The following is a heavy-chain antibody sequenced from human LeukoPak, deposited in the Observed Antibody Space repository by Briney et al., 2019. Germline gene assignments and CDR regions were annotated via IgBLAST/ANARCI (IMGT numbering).Heavy chain of an antibody. J-gene: IGHJ4*02. CDR1: GYSISSGRYY. D-gene: IGHD5-24*01. Sequence: SETLSLTCTVSGYSISSGRYYWGWVRQPPGKGLEWIGYIYYTGSTNYNPSLMSRVTISVDTSKNQFSLKLSSVTAADTAVYYCARLTRDGSYYFDYWGQGTLVTVSS. CDR3: ARLTRDGSYYFDY. CDR2: IYYTGST. V-gene: IGHV4-39*07.